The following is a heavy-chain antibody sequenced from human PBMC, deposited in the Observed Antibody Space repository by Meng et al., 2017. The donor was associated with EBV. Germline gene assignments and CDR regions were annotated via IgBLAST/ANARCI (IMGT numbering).Heavy chain of an antibody. CDR2: ISAYNGNT. CDR1: DSNFTSYW. J-gene: IGHJ4*02. V-gene: IGHV1-18*04. CDR3: ARGLDYFDY. Sequence: KARASIRVSCDAPDSNFTSYWTSCRRQAPGKRLEWMGWISAYNGNTNHAHKLQRTVTMTTDTSTSTPYMDLRSLRSDDTAVYFCARGLDYFDYWGQGTLVTVSS.